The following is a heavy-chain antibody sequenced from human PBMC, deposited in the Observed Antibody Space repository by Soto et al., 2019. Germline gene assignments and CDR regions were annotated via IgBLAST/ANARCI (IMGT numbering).Heavy chain of an antibody. CDR1: GGSISSYY. CDR3: ARDDGPEKKPLRCFDWLAN. D-gene: IGHD3-9*01. J-gene: IGHJ5*02. CDR2: IYTSGST. Sequence: SETLSLTCTVSGGSISSYYWSWIRQPAGKGLEWIGRIYTSGSTNYNPSLKSRVTMSVDTSKNQFSLKLSSVTAADTAVYYCARDDGPEKKPLRCFDWLANWGQGTLVTVSS. V-gene: IGHV4-4*07.